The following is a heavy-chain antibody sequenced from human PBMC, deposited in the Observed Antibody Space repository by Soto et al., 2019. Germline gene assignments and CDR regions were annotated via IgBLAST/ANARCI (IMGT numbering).Heavy chain of an antibody. Sequence: SETLSLTCSVSGDSISSHFWNWLRQPPGKGLEWIGYIYGSGSAQYNPSLKSRVTMSVDMSKNQFSLRLTSVAAADTAVYYCARGHRYCSGGKCYVFDFWGLGTLVTVSS. J-gene: IGHJ4*02. D-gene: IGHD2-15*01. CDR3: ARGHRYCSGGKCYVFDF. CDR1: GDSISSHF. CDR2: IYGSGSA. V-gene: IGHV4-59*11.